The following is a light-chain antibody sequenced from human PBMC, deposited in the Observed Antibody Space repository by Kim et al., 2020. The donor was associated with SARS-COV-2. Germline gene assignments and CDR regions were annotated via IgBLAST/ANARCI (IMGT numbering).Light chain of an antibody. CDR3: NSRDSNDHVV. V-gene: IGLV3-19*01. J-gene: IGLJ3*02. CDR1: SLRSYY. CDR2: GKN. Sequence: VAWGQTASIPCQGDSLRSYYATWYQQKPGQAPILVIYGKNNRPSGIPDRFSGSSSGNTASLTITGTQAGDEADYYCNSRDSNDHVVFGGRSPPTVL.